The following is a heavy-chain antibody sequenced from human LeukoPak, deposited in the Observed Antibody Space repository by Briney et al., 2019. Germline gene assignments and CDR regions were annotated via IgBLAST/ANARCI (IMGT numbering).Heavy chain of an antibody. CDR3: ARDPAPQGWFDS. CDR2: ISSSSSYI. CDR1: GFTFSSYS. J-gene: IGHJ5*01. V-gene: IGHV3-21*01. Sequence: GGSLRLSCAASGFTFSSYSMNWVRQAPGKGLEWVSSISSSSSYIYYADSVKGRFTISRDNAKNILYLQMNSLRAEDTAVYHCARDPAPQGWFDSWGQGTLVTVSS.